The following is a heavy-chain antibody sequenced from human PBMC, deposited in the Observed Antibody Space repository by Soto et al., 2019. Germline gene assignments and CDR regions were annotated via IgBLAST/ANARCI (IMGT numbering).Heavy chain of an antibody. Sequence: SETLSLTCTVSGGSISSRSYYWGWIRQPPGKGLEWIGSIYYSGSTYYNPSLKSRVTISVDTSKNQFSLKLSSVTAADTAVYYCARHSDTAMVTVHYWGQGTLVTVSS. CDR3: ARHSDTAMVTVHY. CDR2: IYYSGST. V-gene: IGHV4-39*01. CDR1: GGSISSRSYY. J-gene: IGHJ4*02. D-gene: IGHD5-18*01.